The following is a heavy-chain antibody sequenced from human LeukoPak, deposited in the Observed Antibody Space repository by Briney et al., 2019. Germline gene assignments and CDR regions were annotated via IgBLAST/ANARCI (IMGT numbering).Heavy chain of an antibody. CDR3: ARHDVQLERRGFVRGVHLNWFDP. CDR2: IYYSGGT. J-gene: IGHJ5*02. Sequence: PSETLSLTCTVSGGSISSYSYYWGWIRQPPGKGLEWIGTIYYSGGTYYNPSLNSRVTISVDTSKNQFSLKLSSVTAADTAVYFCARHDVQLERRGFVRGVHLNWFDPWGQGTLVTVSS. CDR1: GGSISSYSYY. D-gene: IGHD1-1*01. V-gene: IGHV4-39*01.